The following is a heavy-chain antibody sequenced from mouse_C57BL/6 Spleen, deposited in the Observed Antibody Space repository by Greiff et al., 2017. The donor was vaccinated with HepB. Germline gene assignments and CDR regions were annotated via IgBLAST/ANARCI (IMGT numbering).Heavy chain of an antibody. V-gene: IGHV5-6*01. Sequence: EVKLMESGGDLVKPGGSLKLSCAASGFTFSSYGMSWVRQTPDKRLEWVATISSGGSYTYYPDSVKGRFTISRDNAKNTLYLQMSSLKSEDTAMYYCARQGGYDAMDYWGQGTSVTVSS. CDR2: ISSGGSYT. D-gene: IGHD1-1*02. CDR3: ARQGGYDAMDY. J-gene: IGHJ4*01. CDR1: GFTFSSYG.